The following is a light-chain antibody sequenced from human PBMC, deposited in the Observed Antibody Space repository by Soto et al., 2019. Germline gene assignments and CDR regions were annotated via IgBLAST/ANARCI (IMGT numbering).Light chain of an antibody. CDR2: GTS. Sequence: EIVMTQSPATLSVSPGERATLSCRASQSISSNLAWYQQKPGQAPRLLIYGTSTRATGIPDRFSGSGSGTEYTLTISSLQSEDFAIYYCQQYSNWPPATFGGGTKVEI. CDR3: QQYSNWPPAT. V-gene: IGKV3-15*01. CDR1: QSISSN. J-gene: IGKJ4*01.